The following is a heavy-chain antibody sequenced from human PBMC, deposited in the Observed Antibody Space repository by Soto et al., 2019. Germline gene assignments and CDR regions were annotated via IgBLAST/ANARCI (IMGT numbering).Heavy chain of an antibody. Sequence: GGSLRLSCAASGFIFTRYSMNWVRQAPGKGLEWVSSISSTTNYIYYGDSMKGRFTISRDNAKNSLYLEMNSLRAEDTAVYYCARESEDLTSNFDYWDQGTLGTVSS. CDR1: GFIFTRYS. CDR2: ISSTTNYI. V-gene: IGHV3-21*06. CDR3: ARESEDLTSNFDY. J-gene: IGHJ4*02.